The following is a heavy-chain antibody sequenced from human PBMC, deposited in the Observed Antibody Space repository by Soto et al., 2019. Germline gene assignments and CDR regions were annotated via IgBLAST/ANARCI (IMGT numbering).Heavy chain of an antibody. Sequence: QVHLVQSGAEVKKPGASVKVSCTGYGYAFTTYGITWVRQAPGQGLEWMGWISAHNGNTNYAQKLQGRVTVTRDTSTSTAYMELRSLRSDDTAVYYCARGRYGDYWGQGALVTVSS. CDR3: ARGRYGDY. CDR2: ISAHNGNT. V-gene: IGHV1-18*01. D-gene: IGHD1-1*01. CDR1: GYAFTTYG. J-gene: IGHJ4*02.